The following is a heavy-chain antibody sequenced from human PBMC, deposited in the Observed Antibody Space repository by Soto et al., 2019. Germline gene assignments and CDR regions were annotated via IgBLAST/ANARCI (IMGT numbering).Heavy chain of an antibody. J-gene: IGHJ4*02. D-gene: IGHD3-16*01. CDR3: VRSGHTFGGVM. CDR2: MYSSGSS. CDR1: GASMNNYY. Sequence: SETLSLTCSVSGASMNNYYGSWVRQPPGRGLEWVGYMYSSGSSNYNSSLKSRVTISVDTSKNQFSLKLSSVTAADTAVYYCVRSGHTFGGVMWGLGTLVTVSS. V-gene: IGHV4-59*01.